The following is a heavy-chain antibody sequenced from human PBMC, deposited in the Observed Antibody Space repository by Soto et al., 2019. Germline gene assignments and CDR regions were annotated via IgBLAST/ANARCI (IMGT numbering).Heavy chain of an antibody. D-gene: IGHD6-13*01. Sequence: TSETLSLTCAVSGFSISNNNWWTWVRQPPGKGLEWVGDIYHTGITNYSPSLKSRVTISVDKSKNQFSLKMTSVTAADTAVYYCERFSSSGLYYYFGMDVWGQGTTVTVSS. J-gene: IGHJ6*02. V-gene: IGHV4-4*02. CDR2: IYHTGIT. CDR3: ERFSSSGLYYYFGMDV. CDR1: GFSISNNNW.